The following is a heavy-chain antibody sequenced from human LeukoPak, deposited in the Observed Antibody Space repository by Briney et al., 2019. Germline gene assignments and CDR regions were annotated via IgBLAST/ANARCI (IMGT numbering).Heavy chain of an antibody. CDR1: GGSFSFYY. CDR2: ISQSGST. V-gene: IGHV4-34*01. J-gene: IGHJ4*02. Sequence: SETLSLTCGVSGGSFSFYYWSWIRQPPGKGLEWIGEISQSGSTNYNPSLKSRVTISVDKSKNQFSLKLSSVTAADTAVYYCARGDTMVRGVFDYWGQGTLVTVSS. D-gene: IGHD3-10*01. CDR3: ARGDTMVRGVFDY.